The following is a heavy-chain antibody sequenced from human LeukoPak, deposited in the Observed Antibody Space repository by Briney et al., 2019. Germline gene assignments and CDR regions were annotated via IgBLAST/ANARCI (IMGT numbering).Heavy chain of an antibody. Sequence: GRSLRLSCAASGFTFSSYAMHWVRQAPGKGLEWVAVISYDGSNKYYADSVKGRFTISRDNSKNTLYLRMNSLRAEDTAVYYCARDGIAADYYYYYMDVWGKGTTVTVSS. CDR2: ISYDGSNK. CDR1: GFTFSSYA. V-gene: IGHV3-30*01. J-gene: IGHJ6*03. D-gene: IGHD6-13*01. CDR3: ARDGIAADYYYYYMDV.